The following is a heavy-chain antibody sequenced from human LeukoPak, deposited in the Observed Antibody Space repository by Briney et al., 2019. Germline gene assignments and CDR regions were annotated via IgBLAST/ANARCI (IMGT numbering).Heavy chain of an antibody. Sequence: GGSLRLSCAASGFTVSGHFMTWVRQAPGKGLEWVSVIYSGGNTYYADSVKGRFTISRDNSRNTLYLQMNSLRAEDTAVYYCARVSSTSWFAFDIWGQGTMVTVSS. CDR1: GFTVSGHF. CDR3: ARVSSTSWFAFDI. CDR2: IYSGGNT. J-gene: IGHJ3*02. D-gene: IGHD2-2*01. V-gene: IGHV3-66*01.